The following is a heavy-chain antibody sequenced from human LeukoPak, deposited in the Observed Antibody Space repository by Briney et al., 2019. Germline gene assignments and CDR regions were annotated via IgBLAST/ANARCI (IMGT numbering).Heavy chain of an antibody. CDR2: INHSGST. CDR3: VRECSGGSCLDY. D-gene: IGHD2-15*01. V-gene: IGHV4-34*01. CDR1: GGSFSGYY. Sequence: PSETLSLTCAVYGGSFSGYYWSWIRQPPGKWLEWIGEINHSGSTNYNPSLKSRVTISVDTSKNQFSLKLSSVTAADTAVYYCVRECSGGSCLDYWGQGTLVTVSS. J-gene: IGHJ4*02.